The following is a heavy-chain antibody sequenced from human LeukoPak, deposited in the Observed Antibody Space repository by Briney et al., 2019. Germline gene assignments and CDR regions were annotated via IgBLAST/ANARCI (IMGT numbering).Heavy chain of an antibody. J-gene: IGHJ5*02. Sequence: SETLSLTCTVSGGSISSYYWSWIRQLPGKGLEWIGYIYYSGSTNYNPSLKSRVTISVDTSKNQFSLKLSSVTAADTAVYYCARGSLAAANWFDPWGQGTLVTVSS. CDR3: ARGSLAAANWFDP. D-gene: IGHD6-13*01. CDR2: IYYSGST. CDR1: GGSISSYY. V-gene: IGHV4-59*01.